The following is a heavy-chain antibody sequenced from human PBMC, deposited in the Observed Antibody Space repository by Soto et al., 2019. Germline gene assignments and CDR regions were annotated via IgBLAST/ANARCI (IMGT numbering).Heavy chain of an antibody. CDR3: VRDQKYFRVNGNWFDS. CDR2: VSGNNGAS. D-gene: IGHD2-2*01. J-gene: IGHJ5*01. V-gene: IGHV1-18*04. Sequence: ASVKDSCKASGYTSADFGISWVRQAPGQGLEWMGWVSGNNGASNPAPKVQGRITMTLDTSTGVSYMALRSLRSDDTAIYYCVRDQKYFRVNGNWFDSWGQGTLVTVPQ. CDR1: GYTSADFG.